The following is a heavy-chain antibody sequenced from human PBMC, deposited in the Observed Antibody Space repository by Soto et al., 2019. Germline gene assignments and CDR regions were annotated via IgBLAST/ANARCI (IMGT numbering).Heavy chain of an antibody. D-gene: IGHD2-15*01. CDR3: ARERGGPGYCSRGTCNWYFDI. J-gene: IGHJ2*01. V-gene: IGHV1-69*01. CDR2: IIPIFGTL. Sequence: QVQLVQSGAEVKKPGSSVKVSCKASGGTFRSYGINWVRQAPGQGLEWMGGIIPIFGTLISAQKFQDRVTMPAEESTGTVYMELTNLRPEDTAVYYCARERGGPGYCSRGTCNWYFDIWRCANLVTVPS. CDR1: GGTFRSYG.